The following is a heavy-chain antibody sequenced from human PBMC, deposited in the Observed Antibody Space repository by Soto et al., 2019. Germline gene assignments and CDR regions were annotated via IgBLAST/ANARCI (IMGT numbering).Heavy chain of an antibody. Sequence: LQLQESGPGLVKPSETLSLTCTVFGGSVSNSNYYWGWIRQHPGKGLEWIGTIYYSGTTYYNPSLKSRVTISTDTSKNHFSLRLSSVTAADTAVYYCIGTTPYYYSGMDVWGQGTTVTVSS. CDR1: GGSVSNSNYY. J-gene: IGHJ6*02. D-gene: IGHD1-7*01. CDR2: IYYSGTT. V-gene: IGHV4-39*02. CDR3: IGTTPYYYSGMDV.